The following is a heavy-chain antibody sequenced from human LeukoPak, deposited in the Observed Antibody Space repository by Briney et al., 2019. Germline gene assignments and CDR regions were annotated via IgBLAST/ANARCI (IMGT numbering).Heavy chain of an antibody. Sequence: PGGSLRLSCTASGFTFGDYAMNWVRQAPGKGLEWVGFIRSRANGGTTEYAASVQGRFTISRDDSKSIAYLQMNSLKTEDTAVYYCSSPQKDIVILPAGRGGGQGTLVTVSS. J-gene: IGHJ4*02. CDR1: GFTFGDYA. D-gene: IGHD2-2*01. CDR3: SSPQKDIVILPAGRG. V-gene: IGHV3-49*04. CDR2: IRSRANGGTT.